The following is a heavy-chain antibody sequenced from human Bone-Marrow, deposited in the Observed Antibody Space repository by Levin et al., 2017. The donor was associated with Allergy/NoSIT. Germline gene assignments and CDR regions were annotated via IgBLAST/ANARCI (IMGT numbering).Heavy chain of an antibody. CDR2: ISGSGGST. CDR3: AKCSSTSCYRSAREGHAFDI. J-gene: IGHJ3*02. CDR1: GFTFSSYA. V-gene: IGHV3-23*01. Sequence: GGSLRLSCAASGFTFSSYAMSWVRQAPGKGLEWVSAISGSGGSTYYADSVKGRFTISRDNSKNTLYLQMNSLRAEDTAVYYCAKCSSTSCYRSAREGHAFDIWGQGTMVTVSS. D-gene: IGHD2-2*01.